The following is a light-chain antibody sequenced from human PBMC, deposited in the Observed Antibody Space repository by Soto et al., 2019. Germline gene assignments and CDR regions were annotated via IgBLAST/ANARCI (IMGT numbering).Light chain of an antibody. CDR3: QQYYSSLT. CDR2: WAS. CDR1: QTVFHSSYNKDF. Sequence: DIVMTQSPVSLSVSLGEGATINCKSSQTVFHSSYNKDFLAWYQQKPGQPPKLLFYWASTRESGVPARFSGGGSGTDFSLTISSLQAEDVAVYYCQQYYSSLTFGQGTKLEIK. V-gene: IGKV4-1*01. J-gene: IGKJ2*01.